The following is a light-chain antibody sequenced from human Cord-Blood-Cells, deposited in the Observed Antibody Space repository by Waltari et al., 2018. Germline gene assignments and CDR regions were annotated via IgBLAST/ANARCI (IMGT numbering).Light chain of an antibody. V-gene: IGKV3-20*01. Sequence: EIVLTQSPGPLSLSPGESATLSCRASQSVSSSYLAWYQQKPGQAPRLLIYGASSRATGIPDRFSGSGSGTDFTLTISRLEPEDFAVYYCQQYGSSPQTFGQGTKLEIK. CDR1: QSVSSSY. J-gene: IGKJ2*01. CDR2: GAS. CDR3: QQYGSSPQT.